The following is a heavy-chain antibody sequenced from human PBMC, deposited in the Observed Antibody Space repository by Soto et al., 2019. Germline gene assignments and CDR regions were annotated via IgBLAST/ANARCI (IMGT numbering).Heavy chain of an antibody. J-gene: IGHJ4*02. Sequence: EVQLLESGGGLVQPGGSLRLSCAASGFTFSSYAMSWVRQAPGKGLEWVSAISGSGGSTYYADSVKGRFTISRDNSKNTLYLQMNSLRAEDTAAYYCAKEVSVLRFLEWSRYFDYWGQGTLVTVSS. CDR3: AKEVSVLRFLEWSRYFDY. V-gene: IGHV3-23*01. D-gene: IGHD3-3*01. CDR2: ISGSGGST. CDR1: GFTFSSYA.